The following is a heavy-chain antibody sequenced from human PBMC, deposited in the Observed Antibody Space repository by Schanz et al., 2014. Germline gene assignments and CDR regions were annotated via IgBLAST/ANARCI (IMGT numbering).Heavy chain of an antibody. J-gene: IGHJ4*02. CDR1: GFTFSAHA. V-gene: IGHV3-23*04. CDR2: ISRSSSTI. D-gene: IGHD2-21*01. CDR3: AKGQLLSYYFDY. Sequence: EVLLVDSGGGLVQPGGSLRLSCGASGFTFSAHAMSWVRQAPGKGPEWVSYISRSSSTIYYADSVKGRFTISRDNSKNTLYLQMNSLRVEDTAVYYCAKGQLLSYYFDYWGQGTLVTVSS.